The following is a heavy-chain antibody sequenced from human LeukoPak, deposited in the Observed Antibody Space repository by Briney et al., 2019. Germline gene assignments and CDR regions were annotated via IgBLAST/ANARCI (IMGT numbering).Heavy chain of an antibody. J-gene: IGHJ4*02. D-gene: IGHD3-9*01. CDR3: ARGDDILTGYYFFDY. CDR1: GYTFTTYY. CDR2: ISAYNGNT. V-gene: IGHV1-18*04. Sequence: ASVKVSCKASGYTFTTYYMHWVRQAPGQGLEWMGWISAYNGNTNYAQKLQGRVTMTTDTSTSTAYMELRSLRSDDTAVYYCARGDDILTGYYFFDYWGQGTLVTVSS.